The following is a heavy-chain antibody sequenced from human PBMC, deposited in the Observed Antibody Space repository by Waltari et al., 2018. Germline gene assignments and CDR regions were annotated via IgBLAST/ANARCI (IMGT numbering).Heavy chain of an antibody. Sequence: EVQLVESGGGLIQPGGSLRLSCAASGFTVRSNYMSWVRQAPGKGLEWVSVIYSGGSTYYADSVKGRFTISRDNSKNTLYLQMNSLRAEDTAVYYCARSTRYYYYGMDVWGQGTTVTVSS. J-gene: IGHJ6*02. CDR3: ARSTRYYYYGMDV. CDR2: IYSGGST. V-gene: IGHV3-53*01. D-gene: IGHD2-2*01. CDR1: GFTVRSNY.